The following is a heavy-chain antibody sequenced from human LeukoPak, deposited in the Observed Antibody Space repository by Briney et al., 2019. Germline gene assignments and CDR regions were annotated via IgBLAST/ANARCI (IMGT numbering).Heavy chain of an antibody. CDR1: GGTFSSYA. CDR3: ARDGGLGIQLSNPVTTRKPNWFDP. CDR2: IIPIFGTA. V-gene: IGHV1-69*13. D-gene: IGHD5-18*01. Sequence: SVKVSCKASGGTFSSYAISWVRQAPGQGLEWMGGIIPIFGTANYAQKFQGRVTITADESTSTAYMELSSLRSEDTAVYYCARDGGLGIQLSNPVTTRKPNWFDPWGQGTLVIVSS. J-gene: IGHJ5*02.